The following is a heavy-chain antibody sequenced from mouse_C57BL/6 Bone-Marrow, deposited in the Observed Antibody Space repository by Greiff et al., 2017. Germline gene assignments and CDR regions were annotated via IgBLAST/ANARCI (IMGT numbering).Heavy chain of an antibody. CDR3: ERPDYSNYWYCDV. CDR1: GYTFTSYW. Sequence: QVQLQQSGAELVKPGASVKMSCKASGYTFTSYWITWVKQRPGQGLEWIGDIYPGSGSTNYNEKFKSKATLTVDTSSSTAYMQLSSLTSEDSAVYYCERPDYSNYWYCDVWGTGTTVTVSA. V-gene: IGHV1-55*01. D-gene: IGHD2-5*01. CDR2: IYPGSGST. J-gene: IGHJ1*03.